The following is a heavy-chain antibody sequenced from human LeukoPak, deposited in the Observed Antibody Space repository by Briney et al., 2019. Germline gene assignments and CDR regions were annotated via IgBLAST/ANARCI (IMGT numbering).Heavy chain of an antibody. J-gene: IGHJ4*02. Sequence: SQTLSLTCAVSGGSISSGGYSWSWIRQPPGKGLEWIGYIYHSGSTYYNPSLKSRVTISVDRSKNQFSLKLSSVTAADTAVYYCAKVGSSSWYRYFDYWGQGTLVTVSS. D-gene: IGHD6-13*01. CDR2: IYHSGST. CDR3: AKVGSSSWYRYFDY. CDR1: GGSISSGGYS. V-gene: IGHV4-30-2*01.